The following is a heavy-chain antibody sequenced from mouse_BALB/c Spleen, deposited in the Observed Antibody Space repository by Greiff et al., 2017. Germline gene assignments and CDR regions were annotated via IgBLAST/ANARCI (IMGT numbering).Heavy chain of an antibody. CDR1: GYTFSSYW. CDR2: ILPGSGST. D-gene: IGHD2-10*01. CDR3: ARSYYGNHYFDY. V-gene: IGHV1-9*01. J-gene: IGHJ2*01. Sequence: VQGVESGAELMKPGASVKISCKATGYTFSSYWIEWVKQRPGHGLEWIGEILPGSGSTNYNEKFKGKATFTADASSNTAYMQLSSLTSEDSAVYYCARSYYGNHYFDYWGQGTTLTVSS.